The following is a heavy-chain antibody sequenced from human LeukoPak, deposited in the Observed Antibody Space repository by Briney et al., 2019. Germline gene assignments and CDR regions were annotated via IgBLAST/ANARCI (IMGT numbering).Heavy chain of an antibody. CDR2: MKQDGSTR. J-gene: IGHJ4*02. D-gene: IGHD1-26*01. V-gene: IGHV3-7*01. CDR1: GFTFSSYW. Sequence: GGSLRLSCAVSGFTFSSYWMAWVRQAPGKGLEWVANMKQDGSTRHYVDSVKGRFTISRDNAKNSLYLQMNSLRAEDTAIYYCSRDQVGALDFWGLGSLVTVSS. CDR3: SRDQVGALDF.